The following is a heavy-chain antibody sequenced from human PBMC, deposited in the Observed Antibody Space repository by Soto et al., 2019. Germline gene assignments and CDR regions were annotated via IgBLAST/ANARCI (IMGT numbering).Heavy chain of an antibody. J-gene: IGHJ6*02. Sequence: PSETLSLTCTVSGGSIGSHYWNWIRQPPEKGLEWIGYIYYRGSTNYNPSLMSRVTISVDTSKNQFSLKLSSVTATDTAVYYCARGHARNYDYYGMDVWGQGTTVTVSS. CDR2: IYYRGST. CDR1: GGSIGSHY. CDR3: ARGHARNYDYYGMDV. V-gene: IGHV4-59*11.